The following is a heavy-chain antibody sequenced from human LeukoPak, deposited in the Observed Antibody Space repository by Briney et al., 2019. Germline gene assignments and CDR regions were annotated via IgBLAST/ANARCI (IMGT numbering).Heavy chain of an antibody. CDR1: GFTFSSYG. CDR3: ARDLGYGGYAY. CDR2: IYYPGST. J-gene: IGHJ4*02. V-gene: IGHV4-38-2*02. D-gene: IGHD5-12*01. Sequence: PGGSLRLSCAASGFTFSSYGMHWVRQSPGKGLEWIASIYYPGSTFYNPSLKSRATISVDTSNHQLSLKVISVTAADTAVYYCARDLGYGGYAYWGQGTLVTVSS.